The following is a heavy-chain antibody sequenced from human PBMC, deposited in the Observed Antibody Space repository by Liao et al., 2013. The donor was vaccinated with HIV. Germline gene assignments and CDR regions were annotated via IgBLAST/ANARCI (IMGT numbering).Heavy chain of an antibody. V-gene: IGHV4-4*07. CDR1: GGSISSYY. J-gene: IGHJ3*02. Sequence: QVQLQESGPGLVKPSETLSLTCTVSGGSISSYYWSWIRQSAGKGLEWIGHIYTGGRTNYNPSLKSRITTATWYDVPTKPTFSLRGVSSVIAADTAMYYCVSLNWEYALYIWGQGTMVTVSS. CDR3: VSLNWEYALYI. D-gene: IGHD7-27*01. CDR2: IYTGGRT.